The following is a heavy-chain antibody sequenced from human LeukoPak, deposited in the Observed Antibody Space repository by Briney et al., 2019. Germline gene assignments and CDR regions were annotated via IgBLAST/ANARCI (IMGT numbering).Heavy chain of an antibody. V-gene: IGHV3-15*01. D-gene: IGHD4-11*01. CDR3: TAGLGKTDDDS. Sequence: GGSLRLSCEGSGFIFSNAWMSGVRDAPGKGLEGVGRVTTTAEGGPTDCGAPVRGRFTISRDDSKSTVYLQMNSLKTEDTAIYYCTAGLGKTDDDSWGQGTLVTVSS. CDR2: VTTTAEGGPT. CDR1: GFIFSNAW. J-gene: IGHJ4*02.